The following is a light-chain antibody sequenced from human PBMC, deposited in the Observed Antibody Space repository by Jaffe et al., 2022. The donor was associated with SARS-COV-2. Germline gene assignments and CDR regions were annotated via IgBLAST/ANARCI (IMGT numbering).Light chain of an antibody. CDR1: QRINKS. J-gene: IGKJ1*01. CDR2: TAS. Sequence: DIQMTQSPSSLSASVGDRVSITCRASQRINKSLNWYQQKPGKAPKPLIYTASNLQSGAPSRFSGSGSGTDFTLTISSLQPEDSATYYCQQSYSPIWTFGQGTKVEVK. CDR3: QQSYSPIWT. V-gene: IGKV1-39*01.